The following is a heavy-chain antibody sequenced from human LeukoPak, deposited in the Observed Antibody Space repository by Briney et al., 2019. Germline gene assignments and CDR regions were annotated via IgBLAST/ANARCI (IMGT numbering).Heavy chain of an antibody. Sequence: RVSVKVSCKASGYTFTSYAMNWVRQAPGQGLEWMGWINTNTGNPTYAQGFTGRFVFSLDTSVSTAYLQISSLKAEDTAVYYCASGRRLAAAGHRLGYWGQGTLVTVSS. V-gene: IGHV7-4-1*02. J-gene: IGHJ4*02. CDR2: INTNTGNP. D-gene: IGHD6-13*01. CDR1: GYTFTSYA. CDR3: ASGRRLAAAGHRLGY.